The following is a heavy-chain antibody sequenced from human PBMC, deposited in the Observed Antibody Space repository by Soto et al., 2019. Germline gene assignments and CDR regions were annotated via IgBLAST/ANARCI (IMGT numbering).Heavy chain of an antibody. J-gene: IGHJ4*02. CDR2: INPNSSGT. CDR3: ARVTYNSSGYYPLLDY. D-gene: IGHD3-22*01. V-gene: IGHV1-2*02. Sequence: GXSVKGSCKASGYTFTGYYMHWVRQAPGQGLESMGWINPNSSGTNDAKKFQGRVTMTRDTSIRTAYMELSRLRYDDTAVYYCARVTYNSSGYYPLLDYWGQGTLVTGSS. CDR1: GYTFTGYY.